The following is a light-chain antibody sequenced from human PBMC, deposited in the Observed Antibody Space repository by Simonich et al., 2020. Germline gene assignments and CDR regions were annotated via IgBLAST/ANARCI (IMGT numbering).Light chain of an antibody. J-gene: IGKJ1*01. CDR2: GES. CDR1: QSVSSN. Sequence: EIVMTQSPATLSVSPGERATLSCRASQSVSSNLAWYQQKPGQAPRLLTYGESTRATGIPARCSGSGSGTEFTLTISSLQSEDFAVYYCQQYNNWPPWTFGQGTKVEIK. V-gene: IGKV3-15*01. CDR3: QQYNNWPPWT.